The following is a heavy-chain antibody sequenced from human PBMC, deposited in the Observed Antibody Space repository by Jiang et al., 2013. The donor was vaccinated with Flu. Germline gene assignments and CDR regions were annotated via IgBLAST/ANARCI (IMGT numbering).Heavy chain of an antibody. D-gene: IGHD6-13*01. V-gene: IGHV5-51*01. Sequence: KGSGCSFTSYWIGWVRQMPGKGLEWMGIIYPGDSDTRYSPSFQGQVTISADKSISTAYLQRSSLKASDTAMYYCARHTMLVRAGLDYWGQGTLVTVSS. CDR3: ARHTMLVRAGLDY. CDR2: IYPGDSDT. J-gene: IGHJ4*02. CDR1: GCSFTSYW.